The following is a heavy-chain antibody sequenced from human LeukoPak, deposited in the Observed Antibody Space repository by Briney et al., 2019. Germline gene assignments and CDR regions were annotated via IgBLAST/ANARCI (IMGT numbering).Heavy chain of an antibody. D-gene: IGHD1-20*01. Sequence: ASVKVSCKASGYTLTSYGISLVRQAPGQGLEWMGWISAYHGNTNYAPKVQGRVTMTTDTSTSTAYMELRSLRSEDTAVYYCARPSDGSYNWNDGALDYWGQGTLVTVSS. V-gene: IGHV1-18*01. CDR2: ISAYHGNT. CDR3: ARPSDGSYNWNDGALDY. CDR1: GYTLTSYG. J-gene: IGHJ4*02.